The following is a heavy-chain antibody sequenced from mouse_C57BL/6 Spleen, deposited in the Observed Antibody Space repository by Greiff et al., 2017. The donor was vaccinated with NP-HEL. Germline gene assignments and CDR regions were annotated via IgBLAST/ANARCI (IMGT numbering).Heavy chain of an antibody. J-gene: IGHJ1*03. D-gene: IGHD1-1*01. CDR1: GFSLTSYG. CDR3: ARHGGYYGSSHWYFDV. V-gene: IGHV2-6-1*01. Sequence: QVQLKESGPGLVAPSQSLSITCTVSGFSLTSYGVHWVRQPPGKGLEWLVVIWSDGSSTYNSALKSRLSISKDNSKSQVFLKMNRLQTDDTAMYYCARHGGYYGSSHWYFDVWGTGTTVTVSS. CDR2: IWSDGSS.